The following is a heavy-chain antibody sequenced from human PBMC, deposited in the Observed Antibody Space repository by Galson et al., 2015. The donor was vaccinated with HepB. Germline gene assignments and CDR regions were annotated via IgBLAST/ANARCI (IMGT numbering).Heavy chain of an antibody. CDR3: VKDRRIQLWLQFDY. D-gene: IGHD5-18*01. J-gene: IGHJ4*02. CDR1: GFTFSSYA. Sequence: SLRLSCAASGFTFSSYAMHWVRQAPGKGLEYVSAISSNGGSTYYADSVKGRFTISRDNSKNTLYLQMSSLRAEDTAVYYCVKDRRIQLWLQFDYWGQGTLVTVSS. V-gene: IGHV3-64D*06. CDR2: ISSNGGST.